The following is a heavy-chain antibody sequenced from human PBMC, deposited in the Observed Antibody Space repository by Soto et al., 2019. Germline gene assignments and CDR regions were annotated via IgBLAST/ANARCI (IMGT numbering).Heavy chain of an antibody. CDR1: GYTFTSYG. Sequence: ASVKVSCKASGYTFTSYGISWVRQAPGQGLEWMGWISAYNGNTNYAQKLQGRVTMTPDTSKSTAYMELRSLRSDDTAVYYCARGEQAYGDSSSWYTYDMDVWGKGTTVTVSS. J-gene: IGHJ6*03. V-gene: IGHV1-18*01. D-gene: IGHD6-13*01. CDR3: ARGEQAYGDSSSWYTYDMDV. CDR2: ISAYNGNT.